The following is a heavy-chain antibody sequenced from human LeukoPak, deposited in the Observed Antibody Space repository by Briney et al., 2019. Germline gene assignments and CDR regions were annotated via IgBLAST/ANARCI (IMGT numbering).Heavy chain of an antibody. J-gene: IGHJ5*02. D-gene: IGHD3-22*01. CDR3: ARDRYYDSSVGWFDP. Sequence: ASVKVSCKASGYTFTINCTCWVRQAPGQGLEWMGWISAYNGNTNYAQKLQGRVTMTTDTSASTAYMQLRSLRSDDTAVYYCARDRYYDSSVGWFDPWGQGTLVTVSS. CDR1: GYTFTINC. CDR2: ISAYNGNT. V-gene: IGHV1-18*01.